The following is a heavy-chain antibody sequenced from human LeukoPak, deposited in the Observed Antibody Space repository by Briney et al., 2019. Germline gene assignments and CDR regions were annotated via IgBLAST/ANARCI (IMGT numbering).Heavy chain of an antibody. CDR2: IQQDGSET. D-gene: IGHD6-19*01. J-gene: IGHJ5*02. Sequence: PGGSLRLSCAASGFSFRKYWMSWVRQAPGKGLEWVANIQQDGSETYYVDSVKGRFTISRDNAKNSLYLQMNSLRADETAVYYCATSGGSGWSRDINWFDPWGQGTLVTVSS. CDR1: GFSFRKYW. V-gene: IGHV3-7*01. CDR3: ATSGGSGWSRDINWFDP.